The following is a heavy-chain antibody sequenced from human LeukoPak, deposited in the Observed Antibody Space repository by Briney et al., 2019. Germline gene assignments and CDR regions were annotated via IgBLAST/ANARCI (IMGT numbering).Heavy chain of an antibody. CDR2: ISYDGSNK. J-gene: IGHJ4*02. V-gene: IGHV3-30*04. Sequence: GGSLRLSCAASGFTFSSYAMHWVRQAPGKGLEWVALISYDGSNKYYGDSVKGRFTISRDNSKDTLYLQMNSLRAEDTAVYYCAKRPSDYGDYVSYFDYWGQGTLVTVSS. D-gene: IGHD4-17*01. CDR1: GFTFSSYA. CDR3: AKRPSDYGDYVSYFDY.